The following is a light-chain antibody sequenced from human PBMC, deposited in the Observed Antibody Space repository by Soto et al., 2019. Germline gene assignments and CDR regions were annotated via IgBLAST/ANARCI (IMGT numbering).Light chain of an antibody. CDR2: AAS. CDR3: QQYGGSTMFT. J-gene: IGKJ2*01. CDR1: HRVRISN. V-gene: IGKV3-20*01. Sequence: EIGLTQSPGTLPFSPGERAPLYCSASHRVRISNLSWSCQKPVQAPRLPIYAASNRATGIPDRFSGSGSGTDFTLTISRVEPEYLAGYYYQQYGGSTMFTFGQGTKWEI.